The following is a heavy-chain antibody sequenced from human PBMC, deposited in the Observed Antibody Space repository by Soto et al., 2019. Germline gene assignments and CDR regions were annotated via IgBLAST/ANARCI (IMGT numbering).Heavy chain of an antibody. D-gene: IGHD6-13*01. J-gene: IGHJ5*02. CDR2: IYTSGST. Sequence: PSETLSLTCTVSGGSISSYYWSWIRQPAGKGLEWIGRIYTSGSTNYNPSLKSRVTMSVDTSKNQFSLKLSSVNAADTAVYYCAGYSSSGGWFDPWGQGTLVTVSS. V-gene: IGHV4-4*07. CDR3: AGYSSSGGWFDP. CDR1: GGSISSYY.